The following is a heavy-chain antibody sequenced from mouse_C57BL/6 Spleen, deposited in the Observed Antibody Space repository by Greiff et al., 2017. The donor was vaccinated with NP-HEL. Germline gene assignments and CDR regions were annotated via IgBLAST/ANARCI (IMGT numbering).Heavy chain of an antibody. D-gene: IGHD2-4*01. J-gene: IGHJ2*01. V-gene: IGHV1-5*01. CDR3: LSYDYNGE. Sequence: VHVKQSGTVLVRPGASVKMSCKTSGYTFTSYWMHWVKQRPGHGLEWIGAIYPGNSDTSYNQKFKGKATLTADTSSSTAYMELSSLTNEDSAVYYRLSYDYNGERGQGTTLTVSS. CDR2: IYPGNSDT. CDR1: GYTFTSYW.